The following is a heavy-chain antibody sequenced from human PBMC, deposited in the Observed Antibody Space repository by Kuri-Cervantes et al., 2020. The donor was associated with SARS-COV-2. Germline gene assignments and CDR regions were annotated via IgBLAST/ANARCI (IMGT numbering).Heavy chain of an antibody. J-gene: IGHJ3*02. CDR1: GYTFTSYG. V-gene: IGHV1-18*01. CDR2: ISAYNGNT. D-gene: IGHD4-11*01. CDR3: ARGRKTSPGPGNGFDI. Sequence: ASVTVSCKASGYTFTSYGISWVRQAPGQGLEWMGWISAYNGNTNYAQKLQGRVTMTTDTSTSTAYMELRSLRSDDTAVYYCARGRKTSPGPGNGFDIWGQGTMVTVSS.